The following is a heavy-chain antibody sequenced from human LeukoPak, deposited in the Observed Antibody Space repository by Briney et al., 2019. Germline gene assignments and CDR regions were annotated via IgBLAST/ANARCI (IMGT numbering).Heavy chain of an antibody. Sequence: SETLSLTCTVSGGSVSGYYWSWIRQPPGKGLEWIGYIYYTGSTIYNPSLQSRVTISVDTSKNQFSLKLSSVTAADTAVYYCARHPPVPVVANGFDIWGQGTVVTVSS. CDR1: GGSVSGYY. CDR3: ARHPPVPVVANGFDI. CDR2: IYYTGST. V-gene: IGHV4-59*08. D-gene: IGHD2-15*01. J-gene: IGHJ3*02.